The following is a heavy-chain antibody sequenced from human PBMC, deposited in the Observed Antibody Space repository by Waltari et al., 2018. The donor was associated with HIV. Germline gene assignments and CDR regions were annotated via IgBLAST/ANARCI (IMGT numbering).Heavy chain of an antibody. J-gene: IGHJ6*02. Sequence: VQLQQWGAGLLKPSETLSLTCAVYGGSFNAYYWTWYRQPPGKGLEWIGEVNHSCRTNYKSSLKSRVTISVQTSKNQFSLKLTSVTAADTAVYFCGALELTYCDGGRCPGGKLRYFHPMDVWGQGTTVTVSS. D-gene: IGHD2-15*01. CDR1: GGSFNAYY. CDR3: GALELTYCDGGRCPGGKLRYFHPMDV. V-gene: IGHV4-34*01. CDR2: VNHSCRT.